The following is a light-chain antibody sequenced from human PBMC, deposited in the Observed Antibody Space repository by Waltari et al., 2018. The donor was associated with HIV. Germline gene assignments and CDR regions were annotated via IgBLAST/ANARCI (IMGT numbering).Light chain of an antibody. CDR1: KLGDKY. J-gene: IGLJ2*01. CDR2: RDR. CDR3: QAWDSSTVV. Sequence: SYELTQPPSVSVSPGQTASITCPGDKLGDKYACWYQQKAGQSPVLVIYRDRKRPSGIPERFSGSNSGNTATLTISGTQAMDEADYYCQAWDSSTVVFGGGTKLTVL. V-gene: IGLV3-1*01.